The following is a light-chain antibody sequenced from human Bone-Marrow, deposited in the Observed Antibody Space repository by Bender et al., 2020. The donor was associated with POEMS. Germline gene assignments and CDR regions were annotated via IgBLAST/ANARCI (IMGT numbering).Light chain of an antibody. CDR1: SSAVGTSKF. CDR2: EGT. Sequence: QSALTQPASVSGSPGQWITISCTGTSSAVGTSKFVSWYQQHPGKAPKLIIYEGTKRPSGVSLRFSGSESANTASLTISGLQPEDEADYHCCSYTSSDTWVFGGGTKVTVL. V-gene: IGLV2-23*01. J-gene: IGLJ3*02. CDR3: CSYTSSDTWV.